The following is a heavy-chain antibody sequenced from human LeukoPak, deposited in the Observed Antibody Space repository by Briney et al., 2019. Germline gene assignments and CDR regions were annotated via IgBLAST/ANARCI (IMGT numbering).Heavy chain of an antibody. CDR3: ARWSGSEGFYFDY. CDR2: IYYSATT. V-gene: IGHV4-39*01. CDR1: GGSISSRSHW. Sequence: SETLSLTCTVSGGSISSRSHWWGWIRQPPGKGLEWIGSIYYSATTYYKPSLKSRVTISVDTSKTQFSLRLNSVTAADTAVYYCARWSGSEGFYFDYWGQGTLVTVSS. D-gene: IGHD6-19*01. J-gene: IGHJ4*02.